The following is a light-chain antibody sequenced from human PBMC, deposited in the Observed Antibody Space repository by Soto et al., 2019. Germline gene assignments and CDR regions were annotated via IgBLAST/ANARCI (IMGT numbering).Light chain of an antibody. CDR3: QQYGSAPAWT. CDR2: GAS. CDR1: QSISSSY. V-gene: IGKV3-20*01. J-gene: IGKJ1*01. Sequence: EIVLTQSPGTLSLSPGERATLSCRASQSISSSYLAWYQQKPGQAPRLLIYGASKRATGIPDRFSGSGSGTDLQLPISRLESEDLAVYYCQQYGSAPAWTFGQGTKVEIK.